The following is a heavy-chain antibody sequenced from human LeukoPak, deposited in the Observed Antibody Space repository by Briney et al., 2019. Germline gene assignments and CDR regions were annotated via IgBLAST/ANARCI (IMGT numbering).Heavy chain of an antibody. CDR2: IYTSGST. CDR1: GGSFSGYY. J-gene: IGHJ5*02. V-gene: IGHV4-4*09. CDR3: ARHEGSWFDP. Sequence: SETLSLTCAVSGGSFSGYYWSWIRQPPGKGLEWIGYIYTSGSTNYNPSLKSRVTISVDTSKNQFSLKLSSVTAADTAVYYCARHEGSWFDPWGQGTLVTVSS.